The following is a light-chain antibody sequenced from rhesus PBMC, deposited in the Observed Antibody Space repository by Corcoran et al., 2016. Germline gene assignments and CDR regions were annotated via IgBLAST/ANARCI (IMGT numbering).Light chain of an antibody. CDR2: NTN. CDR1: TGTVTSDNF. V-gene: IGLV7-76*01. CDR3: LLYYRRLYV. Sequence: QAVVTQEPSLTVSPGGTINLTCASSTGTVTSDNFPHWFQQKPAQSPRGLISNTNVKPSWTPARFSGSPVGDIGVMTLSGALPEDDADYYCLLYYRRLYVFGSGTNLTVL. J-gene: IGLJ6*01.